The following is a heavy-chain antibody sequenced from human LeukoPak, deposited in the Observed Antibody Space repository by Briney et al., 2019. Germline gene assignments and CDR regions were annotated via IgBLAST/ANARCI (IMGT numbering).Heavy chain of an antibody. D-gene: IGHD5/OR15-5a*01. Sequence: SETLSLTCTVSDYSISSGYGYYWGWIRQPPGKGLEWIGNIYHSGITYYNHFNSSLKSRVTISIDTSKSQFSLRLTSVTAADTAVYFCATLVSTRYYFDYWGQGTLVTVSS. CDR2: IYHSGIT. CDR3: ATLVSTRYYFDY. CDR1: DYSISSGYGYY. J-gene: IGHJ4*02. V-gene: IGHV4-38-2*02.